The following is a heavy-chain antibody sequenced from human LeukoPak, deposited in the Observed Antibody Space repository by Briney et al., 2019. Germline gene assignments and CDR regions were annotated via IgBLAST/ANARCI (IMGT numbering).Heavy chain of an antibody. D-gene: IGHD3-22*01. CDR1: GGSISSGDYY. Sequence: PSQTLSLTCTVSGGSISSGDYYWSWIRQPPGKGLEWIGYIYYSGSTYYNPSLKSRVTISVDRSKNQFSLKLSSVTAADTAVYYCASGDDSSGGWYFDLWGRGTLVTVSS. V-gene: IGHV4-30-4*01. J-gene: IGHJ2*01. CDR2: IYYSGST. CDR3: ASGDDSSGGWYFDL.